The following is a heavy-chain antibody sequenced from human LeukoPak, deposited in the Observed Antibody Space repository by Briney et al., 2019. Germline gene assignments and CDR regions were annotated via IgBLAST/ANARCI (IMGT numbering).Heavy chain of an antibody. Sequence: SVKVSCKASGGTFSSYAISWVRQAPGQGLEWMGGIIPIFGTANYAQKFQGRVTITADESTSTAYMELSSLRSEDTAVYYCARGYYGSGSYYNVGRAFDIWGQGTMVTVSS. V-gene: IGHV1-69*13. D-gene: IGHD3-10*01. CDR2: IIPIFGTA. CDR1: GGTFSSYA. CDR3: ARGYYGSGSYYNVGRAFDI. J-gene: IGHJ3*02.